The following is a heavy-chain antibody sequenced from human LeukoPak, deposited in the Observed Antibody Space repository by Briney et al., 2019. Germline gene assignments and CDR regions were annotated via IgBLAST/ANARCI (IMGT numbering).Heavy chain of an antibody. CDR1: GYSFTSYW. CDR2: IYPGDSDT. V-gene: IGHV5-51*01. CDR3: ARQVSTRNYYDSSGYYLSLYADY. J-gene: IGHJ4*02. D-gene: IGHD3-22*01. Sequence: GESLKISCKGSGYSFTSYWIGWVRQMPGKGLEWMGIIYPGDSDTRYSPSFQGQVTISADKSIGTAYLQWSSLKASDTAMYYCARQVSTRNYYDSSGYYLSLYADYWGQGTLVTVSS.